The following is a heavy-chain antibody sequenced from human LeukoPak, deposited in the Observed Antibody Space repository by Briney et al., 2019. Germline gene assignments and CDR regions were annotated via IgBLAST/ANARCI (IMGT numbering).Heavy chain of an antibody. J-gene: IGHJ3*02. CDR3: ARSPSVVVIAEDAFDI. CDR2: ISAYNGNT. D-gene: IGHD3-22*01. V-gene: IGHV1-18*01. Sequence: ASVKVSCKASGYTFTSYGIGWVRQAPGQGLEWMGWISAYNGNTNYAQKLQGRVTMTTDTSTSTAYMELRSLRSDDTAVYYCARSPSVVVIAEDAFDIWGQGTMVTVSS. CDR1: GYTFTSYG.